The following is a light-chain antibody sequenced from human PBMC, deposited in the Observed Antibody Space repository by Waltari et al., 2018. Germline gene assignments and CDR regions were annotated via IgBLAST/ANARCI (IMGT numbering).Light chain of an antibody. V-gene: IGLV2-14*03. CDR3: QSYDTSLSVV. CDR2: GVN. Sequence: QSVLTQPASVSGSPGQSITISCTGTRSDIGAPNFVSWFQQLPGQAPRLLIYGVNTRPLGVPDRFFGSQSGTSASLAITGLQAEDEGDYYCQSYDTSLSVVFGGGTKLTVL. CDR1: RSDIGAPNF. J-gene: IGLJ2*01.